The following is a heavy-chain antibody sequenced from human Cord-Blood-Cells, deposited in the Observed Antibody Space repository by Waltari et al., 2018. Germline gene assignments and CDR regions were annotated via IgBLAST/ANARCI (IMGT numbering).Heavy chain of an antibody. J-gene: IGHJ5*02. CDR3: ARDVVGSGSRFDP. D-gene: IGHD3-10*01. CDR1: GGSISSYY. V-gene: IGHV4-59*01. CDR2: IYYSGST. Sequence: QVQLQESGPGLVKPSETLSLTCTVSGGSISSYYWSWIRQPPGKGLEWIGYIYYSGSTNYNPSLKSRVTISVDTSKNQFSLKLSSVTAADTAVYYCARDVVGSGSRFDPWGQGTLVTVSS.